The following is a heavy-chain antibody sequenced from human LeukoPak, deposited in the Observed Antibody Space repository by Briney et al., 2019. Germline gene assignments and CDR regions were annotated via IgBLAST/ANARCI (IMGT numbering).Heavy chain of an antibody. D-gene: IGHD3-3*01. Sequence: SETLSLTCTVSGGSISSSSYYWGWIRQPPGKGLEWIGSIYYSGSTYYNPSLKGRVTISVDTSKNQFSLKLSSVTAADTAVYYCARQIDFWSGYYTGLLSDYWGQGTLVTVSS. V-gene: IGHV4-39*01. CDR3: ARQIDFWSGYYTGLLSDY. CDR1: GGSISSSSYY. J-gene: IGHJ4*02. CDR2: IYYSGST.